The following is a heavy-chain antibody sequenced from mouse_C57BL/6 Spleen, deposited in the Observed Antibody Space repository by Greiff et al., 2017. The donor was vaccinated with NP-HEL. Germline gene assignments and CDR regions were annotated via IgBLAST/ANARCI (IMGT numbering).Heavy chain of an antibody. CDR3: ARWGWFAY. CDR2: IDPSDSYN. Sequence: QVQLQQPGAELVRPGHSVTLSCKASGYTFTSYWMRWVHQRPGQGLEWIGVIDPSDSYNNYTQKFKGKATLTVDTSSSTAYMQLSSLTSGDSAVYYCARWGWFAYWGQGTLLTVSA. CDR1: GYTFTSYW. J-gene: IGHJ3*01. V-gene: IGHV1-59*01.